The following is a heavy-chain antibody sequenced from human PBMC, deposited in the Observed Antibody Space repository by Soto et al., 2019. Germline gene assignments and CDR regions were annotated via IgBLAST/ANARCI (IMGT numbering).Heavy chain of an antibody. Sequence: QLQLQESGPGLVKPSETLSLTCAVSGGSISGSYYYXGWLXXSPGRGPEWIGSVFYTGFTSYNPSLESRVSVSVDTSKNQFSLKVSAVTAADTAVYYCASSQKGYNWNYFDHWGQGALVTVAS. CDR2: VFYTGFT. J-gene: IGHJ4*02. CDR3: ASSQKGYNWNYFDH. V-gene: IGHV4-39*01. CDR1: GGSISGSYYY. D-gene: IGHD1-20*01.